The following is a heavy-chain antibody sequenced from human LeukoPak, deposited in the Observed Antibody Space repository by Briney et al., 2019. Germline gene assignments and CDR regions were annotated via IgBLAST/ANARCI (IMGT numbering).Heavy chain of an antibody. Sequence: SETLSLTCTVSGGSISSSSYYWGWTRQPPGKGLEWIGSIYYSGSTYYNPSLKSRVTISVDTSKNQFSLKLSSVTAADTAVYYCARPGGVVGATYYFDYWGQGTLVTVSS. J-gene: IGHJ4*02. V-gene: IGHV4-39*01. CDR3: ARPGGVVGATYYFDY. D-gene: IGHD1-26*01. CDR2: IYYSGST. CDR1: GGSISSSSYY.